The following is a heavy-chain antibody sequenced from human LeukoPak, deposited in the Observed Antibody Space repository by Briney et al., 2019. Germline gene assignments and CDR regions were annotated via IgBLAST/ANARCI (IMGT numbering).Heavy chain of an antibody. D-gene: IGHD1-1*01. CDR2: MYNSGTA. CDR3: AIHRLASGSNSVAP. J-gene: IGHJ5*02. Sequence: KPSETLSLTCTVSGGPISRSSCSWVWVRQPPGKGLEWIGSMYNSGTAYYNSSLKSRVTISVDTSKNQSSLRLNSLTATDTAIYYCAIHRLASGSNSVAPCGQGTLVTVSS. CDR1: GGPISRSSCS. V-gene: IGHV4-39*01.